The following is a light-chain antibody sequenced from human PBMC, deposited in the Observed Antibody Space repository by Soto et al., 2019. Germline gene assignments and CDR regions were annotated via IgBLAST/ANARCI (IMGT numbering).Light chain of an antibody. V-gene: IGKV3-11*01. CDR3: QQRPNWPLT. J-gene: IGKJ4*01. CDR1: QSIISH. CDR2: DAS. Sequence: EIVLTQSPATLSLSPGEKATLSCGASQSIISHLAWYQQKPGQAPRLLMYDASNRATGIPARFSGSGSGTDFTLTISSLEPEDFAVYYCQQRPNWPLTFGGGTKVEIK.